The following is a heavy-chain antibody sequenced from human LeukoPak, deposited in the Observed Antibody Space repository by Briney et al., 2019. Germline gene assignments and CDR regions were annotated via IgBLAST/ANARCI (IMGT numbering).Heavy chain of an antibody. CDR2: IIPFFGRA. CDR3: ARDNNDYVWGSYRYGFDP. Sequence: SVKVSCKASGYTFNSHGISWVRQAPGQGLEWMGGIIPFFGRADYAQKFQGRVTITADKSTSTAYMDLTSLKSEDTAVYYCARDNNDYVWGSYRYGFDPWGQGTLVTVSS. J-gene: IGHJ5*02. D-gene: IGHD3-16*02. CDR1: GYTFNSHG. V-gene: IGHV1-69*06.